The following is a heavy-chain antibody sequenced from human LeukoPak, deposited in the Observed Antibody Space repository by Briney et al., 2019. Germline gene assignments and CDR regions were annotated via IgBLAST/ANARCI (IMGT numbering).Heavy chain of an antibody. CDR2: INHSGST. CDR3: ARGPYYDSSTVFYYYGMDV. D-gene: IGHD3-22*01. Sequence: SETLSLTCAVYGGSFSDYYWSWIRQPPGKGLEWVGEINHSGSTNYNPSLKSRVTISVDTSKNQFSLKLSSVTAADTAVYYCARGPYYDSSTVFYYYGMDVWGQGTTVTVSS. CDR1: GGSFSDYY. V-gene: IGHV4-34*01. J-gene: IGHJ6*02.